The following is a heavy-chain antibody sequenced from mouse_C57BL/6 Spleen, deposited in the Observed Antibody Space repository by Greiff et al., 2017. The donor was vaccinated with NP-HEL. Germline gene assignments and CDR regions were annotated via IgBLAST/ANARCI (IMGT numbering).Heavy chain of an antibody. CDR3: ADGVTANWYFDD. CDR2: IYPGDGDT. D-gene: IGHD2-2*01. Sequence: QVQLQQSGAELVKPGASVKISCKASGYAFSSYWMNWVKQRPGKGLEWIGQIYPGDGDTNYNGKFKGKATLTADKSSSTAYMQLSSLTSEDSAVYYCADGVTANWYFDDWGTGTTVTVSS. J-gene: IGHJ1*03. CDR1: GYAFSSYW. V-gene: IGHV1-80*01.